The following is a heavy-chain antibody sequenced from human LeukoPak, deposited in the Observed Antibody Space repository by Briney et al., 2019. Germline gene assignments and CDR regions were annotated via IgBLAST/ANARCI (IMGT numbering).Heavy chain of an antibody. V-gene: IGHV1-69*05. Sequence: SVKVSCKVSGYTLTELSMHWVRQAPGQGLEWMGGIIPIFGTANYAQKFQGRVTITTDESTSTAYMELSSLRSEDTAVYYCARDPIRYCSSTSCRVRYFDYWGQGTLVTVSS. D-gene: IGHD2-2*01. CDR2: IIPIFGTA. CDR1: GYTLTELS. CDR3: ARDPIRYCSSTSCRVRYFDY. J-gene: IGHJ4*02.